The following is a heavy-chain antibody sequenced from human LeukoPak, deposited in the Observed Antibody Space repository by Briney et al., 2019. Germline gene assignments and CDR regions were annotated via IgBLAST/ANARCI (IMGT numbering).Heavy chain of an antibody. Sequence: SETLSLTCSVSGSIYNYYWSWIRQPPGKGLEWIGYIHYNRITNYNPSPESRVTMSLDTSENQVSLKLNSVTAADTAVYYCARHISSGGTYAHFDYWGQGTLVTVSS. V-gene: IGHV4-59*08. CDR1: GSIYNYY. CDR2: IHYNRIT. D-gene: IGHD1-26*01. CDR3: ARHISSGGTYAHFDY. J-gene: IGHJ4*02.